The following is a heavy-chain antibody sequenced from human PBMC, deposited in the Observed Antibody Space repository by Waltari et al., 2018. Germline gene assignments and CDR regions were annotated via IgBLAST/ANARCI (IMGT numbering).Heavy chain of an antibody. J-gene: IGHJ4*02. CDR2: INHSGST. D-gene: IGHD3-3*01. V-gene: IGHV4-34*01. CDR3: ARGGSITIFGVVINEGYYFDY. CDR1: GGSFSGYY. Sequence: QVQLQQWGAGLLKPSETLSLTCAVYGGSFSGYYWSWLRQPPGKGLEWIGEINHSGSTNYNPSLKSRVTISVDTSKNQFSLKLSSVTAADTAVYYCARGGSITIFGVVINEGYYFDYWGQGTLVTVSS.